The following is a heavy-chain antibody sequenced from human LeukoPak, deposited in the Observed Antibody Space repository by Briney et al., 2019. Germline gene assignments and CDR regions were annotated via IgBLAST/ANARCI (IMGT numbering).Heavy chain of an antibody. CDR2: IYTSGST. CDR3: ARDFVHDSDY. CDR1: GGSFSGYY. V-gene: IGHV4-4*07. Sequence: PSETLSLTCAVYGGSFSGYYWSWIRQPAGKGLEWIGRIYTSGSTNYNPSLKSRVTMSVDTSKNQFSLKLSSVTAADTAVYYCARDFVHDSDYWGQGTLVTVSS. J-gene: IGHJ4*02. D-gene: IGHD3-22*01.